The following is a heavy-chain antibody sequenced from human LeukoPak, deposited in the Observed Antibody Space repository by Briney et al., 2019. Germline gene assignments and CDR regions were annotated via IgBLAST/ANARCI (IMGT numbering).Heavy chain of an antibody. CDR2: VHSEDDET. V-gene: IGHV1-24*01. CDR1: GYTLTGLS. Sequence: SVKVSCKVSGYTLTGLSMHWVRQAPGKGLEWMGGVHSEDDETFYAQKFQGRVTMTEHTSTHTAYMELSSLRYEDTAVYYCAAPAPSHYYDFRYYFDYWGQGTLVTVSS. J-gene: IGHJ4*02. D-gene: IGHD3-22*01. CDR3: AAPAPSHYYDFRYYFDY.